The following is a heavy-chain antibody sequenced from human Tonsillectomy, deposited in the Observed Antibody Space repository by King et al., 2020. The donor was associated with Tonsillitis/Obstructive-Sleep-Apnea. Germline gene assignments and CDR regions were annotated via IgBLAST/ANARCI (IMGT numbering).Heavy chain of an antibody. V-gene: IGHV3-9*01. J-gene: IGHJ5*02. D-gene: IGHD6-25*01. Sequence: VQLVESGGGLVQPGRSLRLSCAASGFTFEDYAMHWVRQAPGKGLEWGSGISWDSGSIAYADSVKGRFTISRDNARNSLYLQMNSLRPEDTALYYCAKGAAATRYNWFDPCGQGTLVTVSS. CDR3: AKGAAATRYNWFDP. CDR2: ISWDSGSI. CDR1: GFTFEDYA.